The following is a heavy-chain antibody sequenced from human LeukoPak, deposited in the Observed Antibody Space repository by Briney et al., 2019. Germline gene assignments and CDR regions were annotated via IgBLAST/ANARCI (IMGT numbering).Heavy chain of an antibody. CDR2: IYSSDGST. D-gene: IGHD4-17*01. CDR1: GGSISSGSYY. J-gene: IGHJ4*02. V-gene: IGHV4-39*07. Sequence: PSETLSLTCTVSGGSISSGSYYWGWIRQPPGKGLEWIGSIYSSDGSTYYNPSLKSRVTISVDTSKNQFSLKLSSVTAADTAVYYCARVSFTYGPLDSWGPGILVTVSS. CDR3: ARVSFTYGPLDS.